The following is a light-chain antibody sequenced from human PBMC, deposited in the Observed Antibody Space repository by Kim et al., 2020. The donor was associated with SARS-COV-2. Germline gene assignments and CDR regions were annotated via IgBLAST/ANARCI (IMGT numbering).Light chain of an antibody. CDR3: MQGTHWPPYT. J-gene: IGKJ2*01. CDR1: QSLVHSDGRTY. CDR2: NIS. Sequence: DVVMTQSPLSLPVTLGQTASISCTSSQSLVHSDGRTYLNWFHQRPGQSPRRLIYNISNRDSGVPDRFSGSGSGTDFTLRISRVEAEDVGVYYCMQGTHWPPYTFGQGTKLEF. V-gene: IGKV2-30*02.